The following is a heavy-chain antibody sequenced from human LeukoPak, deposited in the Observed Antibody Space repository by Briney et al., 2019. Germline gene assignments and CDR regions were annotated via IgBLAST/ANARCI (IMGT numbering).Heavy chain of an antibody. J-gene: IGHJ5*02. CDR3: ARVRGYYGSGSYYVASWFDP. CDR1: ASSISSHS. Sequence: ASETLSLTCTVSASSISSHSWGWIRQPPGKGLEWIGYDSNNGNINYNPSLKSRVTMSVNTSKNQFSLKLSSVTAADTAVYYCARVRGYYGSGSYYVASWFDPWGQGTLVTVSS. CDR2: DSNNGNI. D-gene: IGHD3-10*01. V-gene: IGHV4-59*11.